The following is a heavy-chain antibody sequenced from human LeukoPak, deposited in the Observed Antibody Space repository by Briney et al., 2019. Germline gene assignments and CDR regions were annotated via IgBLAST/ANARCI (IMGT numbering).Heavy chain of an antibody. Sequence: ASVKVSWKVSGYTLTELSMHWVRQAPGKGLEGMGGFDPEDGETIYAQKFQGRVTMTEDTSTDTAYMELSSLRSEVTAVYYCATGTVTTTHIGIMFDPWGQGTLVTVSS. V-gene: IGHV1-24*01. D-gene: IGHD4-17*01. CDR1: GYTLTELS. J-gene: IGHJ5*02. CDR3: ATGTVTTTHIGIMFDP. CDR2: FDPEDGET.